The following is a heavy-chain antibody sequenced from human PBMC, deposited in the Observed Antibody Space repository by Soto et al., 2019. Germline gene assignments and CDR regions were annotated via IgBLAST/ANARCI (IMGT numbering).Heavy chain of an antibody. J-gene: IGHJ6*02. D-gene: IGHD1-26*01. CDR1: GFSLSTFA. Sequence: EVQLLESGGTLLQFGGSWSLSGVPSGFSLSTFAVTGVRRVPGKGLEWVSAISGSGAGTYYADSVKGRFTISRDNSKNTVHLQMNSLRVEDTAVYHCAKRIKSGSNYVGNAMDVWGQGTTVIVS. CDR2: ISGSGAGT. CDR3: AKRIKSGSNYVGNAMDV. V-gene: IGHV3-23*01.